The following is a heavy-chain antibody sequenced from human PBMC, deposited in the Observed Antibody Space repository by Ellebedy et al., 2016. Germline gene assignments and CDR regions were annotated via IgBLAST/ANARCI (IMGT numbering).Heavy chain of an antibody. J-gene: IGHJ4*02. CDR3: ARYSGSYSSDY. V-gene: IGHV4-59*01. Sequence: GSLRLXXTVSGGSISSYYWSWIRQPPGKGLEWIGYIYYSGSTNYNPSLKSRVTISVDTSKNQFSLKLSSVTAADTAVYYCARYSGSYSSDYWGQGTLVTVSS. CDR2: IYYSGST. D-gene: IGHD1-26*01. CDR1: GGSISSYY.